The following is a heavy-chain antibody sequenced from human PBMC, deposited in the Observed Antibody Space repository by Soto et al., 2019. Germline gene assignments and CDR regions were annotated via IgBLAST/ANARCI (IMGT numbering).Heavy chain of an antibody. J-gene: IGHJ2*01. Sequence: QVQLQESGPGLVKPSETLSLTCTVSGGSISSYYWSWIRQPPGKGLEWIGYLYYSGSTNYTPSLKSRVTISVDTSKNQFSLKLSSVTAADTAVYYCARDRYYSSGYFEDWYFDLWGRGTLVTVSS. CDR3: ARDRYYSSGYFEDWYFDL. CDR2: LYYSGST. V-gene: IGHV4-59*01. CDR1: GGSISSYY. D-gene: IGHD3-22*01.